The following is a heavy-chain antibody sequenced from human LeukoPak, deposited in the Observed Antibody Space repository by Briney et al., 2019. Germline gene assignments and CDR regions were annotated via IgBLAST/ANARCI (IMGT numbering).Heavy chain of an antibody. V-gene: IGHV3-23*01. Sequence: GSLLPSLPSARFAFSNYAMSWGRPAPGDGGEWVSGISVSVGSTYYAYSVKGRFTISRDNSKNTLYLQMNSLRAEHTAVYYCAKCARVDWLPIDYCGQGTLVAVSS. J-gene: IGHJ4*02. CDR3: AKCARVDWLPIDY. CDR2: ISVSVGST. CDR1: RFAFSNYA. D-gene: IGHD3-9*01.